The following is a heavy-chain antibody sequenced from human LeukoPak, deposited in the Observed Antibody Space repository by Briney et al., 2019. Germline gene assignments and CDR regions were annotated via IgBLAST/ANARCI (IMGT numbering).Heavy chain of an antibody. V-gene: IGHV3-30*02. Sequence: GGSLRLSCGASGFTFTYYGMHWVRQAPGKGLEWVTFVRSDGSDKYYADSVKGRFTFSRDNSKNTVYLQMSSLRPEDTAVYYCVRDRDWAFDYWGQGSLVTVSS. CDR1: GFTFTYYG. J-gene: IGHJ4*02. D-gene: IGHD2-21*02. CDR2: VRSDGSDK. CDR3: VRDRDWAFDY.